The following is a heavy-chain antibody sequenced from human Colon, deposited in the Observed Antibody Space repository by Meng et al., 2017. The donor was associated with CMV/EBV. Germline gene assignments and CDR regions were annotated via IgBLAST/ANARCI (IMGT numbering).Heavy chain of an antibody. V-gene: IGHV4-39*07. CDR2: IYYSGTN. Sequence: SETLSLTCTVSGGSISSSSYYWGWIRQPPGKGLEWIGNIYYSGTNYYNPSLKSRVTISVDTSKNQFSLKLSSVTDADTAVYYCAREGDIVVVQAATTDLGDYWGQGTLVTISS. CDR3: AREGDIVVVQAATTDLGDY. CDR1: GGSISSSSYY. D-gene: IGHD2-2*01. J-gene: IGHJ4*02.